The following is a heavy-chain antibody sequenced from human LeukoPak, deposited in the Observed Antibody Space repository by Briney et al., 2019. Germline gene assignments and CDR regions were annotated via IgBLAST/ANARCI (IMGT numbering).Heavy chain of an antibody. V-gene: IGHV4-39*07. CDR3: VRLQAGTGNFDN. Sequence: SETLSLTCTVSGGSISSSGYYWGWIRQPPGKGLEWIETIDYTGDSYYNPSLKSRVTISVDSAKNQFSLKLRSVTAADTAVYYCVRLQAGTGNFDNWGQGALVTVSS. J-gene: IGHJ4*02. CDR2: IDYTGDS. D-gene: IGHD1-1*01. CDR1: GGSISSSGYY.